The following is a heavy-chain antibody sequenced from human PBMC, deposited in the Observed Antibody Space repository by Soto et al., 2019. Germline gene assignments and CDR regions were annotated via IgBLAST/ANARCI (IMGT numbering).Heavy chain of an antibody. D-gene: IGHD2-15*01. V-gene: IGHV4-39*01. Sequence: SETLSLTCTISGGSISSSNSYWGWIRQPPGKGLEWIGSIYYSGRTYYNPSLESRVTISVDTSKNQFSLKLSSVTAADTAVYYCARRVLVAATVNSLAPWGQGHLVTVS. CDR3: ARRVLVAATVNSLAP. CDR2: IYYSGRT. J-gene: IGHJ5*02. CDR1: GGSISSSNSY.